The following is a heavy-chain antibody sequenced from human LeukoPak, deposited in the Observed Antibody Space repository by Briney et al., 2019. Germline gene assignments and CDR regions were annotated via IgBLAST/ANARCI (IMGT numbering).Heavy chain of an antibody. CDR1: GYTFTSYD. CDR3: ARLGNNLPYYMDV. CDR2: IFPGDSDT. V-gene: IGHV5-51*01. Sequence: ASVKVSCKASGYTFTSYDINWVRQATGQGLEWMGIIFPGDSDTKYSPSFQGQVTISADKSISTAYLQWSSLQASDAAMFYCARLGNNLPYYMDVWGKGTTVTVSS. D-gene: IGHD1-14*01. J-gene: IGHJ6*03.